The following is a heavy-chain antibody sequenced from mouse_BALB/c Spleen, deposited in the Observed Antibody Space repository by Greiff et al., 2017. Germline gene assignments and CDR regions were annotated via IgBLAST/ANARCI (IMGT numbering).Heavy chain of an antibody. CDR2: IWAGGST. CDR3: ARSGGLPYYFDY. CDR1: GFSLTSYG. Sequence: VQLKQSGPGLVAPSQSLSITCTVSGFSLTSYGVHWVRQPPGKGLEWLGVIWAGGSTNYNSALMSRLSISKDNSKSQVFLKMNSLQTDDTAMYYCARSGGLPYYFDYWGQGTTLTVSS. D-gene: IGHD2-4*01. V-gene: IGHV2-9*02. J-gene: IGHJ2*01.